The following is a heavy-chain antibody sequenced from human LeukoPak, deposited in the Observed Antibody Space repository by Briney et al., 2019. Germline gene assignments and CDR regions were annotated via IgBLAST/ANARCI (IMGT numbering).Heavy chain of an antibody. D-gene: IGHD2-21*02. CDR2: ISYDGTNK. J-gene: IGHJ4*02. Sequence: GGSLRLSCAASGFTFGSYAMHWVRQAPGRGLEWVAGISYDGTNKYYADSVKGRFTISRDNSKDTLYLQMNSLRTDDTAVYYCARESPACGEDCYFDYWGQGTLVTVSS. V-gene: IGHV3-30-3*01. CDR1: GFTFGSYA. CDR3: ARESPACGEDCYFDY.